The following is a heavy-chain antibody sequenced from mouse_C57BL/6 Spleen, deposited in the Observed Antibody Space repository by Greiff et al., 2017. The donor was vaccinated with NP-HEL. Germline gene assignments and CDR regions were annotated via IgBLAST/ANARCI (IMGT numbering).Heavy chain of an antibody. Sequence: EVQLQQSGAELVRPGASVKLSCTASGFNIKDYYMHWVQQRPEQGLEWIGRIDPEDGDTEYASKFQGKATMTADTSSNTAYLQLSSLTSEDTAVYYCTGGIYDGYYDWYFDVWGTGTTVTVSS. CDR1: GFNIKDYY. J-gene: IGHJ1*03. CDR3: TGGIYDGYYDWYFDV. CDR2: IDPEDGDT. D-gene: IGHD2-3*01. V-gene: IGHV14-1*01.